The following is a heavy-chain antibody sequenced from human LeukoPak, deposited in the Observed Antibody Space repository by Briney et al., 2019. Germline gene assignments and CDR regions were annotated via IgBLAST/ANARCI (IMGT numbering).Heavy chain of an antibody. V-gene: IGHV3-11*06. Sequence: GGSLRLSCAASGFTFSDYYMSWIRQAPGKGLEWVSYISGSSEYINYADSVKGRFTISRDNAKNSLYLQMNSLRAEDTAVYYCARGNRPPDYWGQGTLVTVSS. J-gene: IGHJ4*02. CDR2: ISGSSEYI. CDR1: GFTFSDYY. CDR3: ARGNRPPDY.